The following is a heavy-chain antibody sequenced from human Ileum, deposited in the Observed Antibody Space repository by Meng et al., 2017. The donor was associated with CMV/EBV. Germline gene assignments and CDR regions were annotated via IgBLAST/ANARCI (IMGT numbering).Heavy chain of an antibody. D-gene: IGHD3-22*01. CDR2: TYYRYKWKS. Sequence: ASAGDRVFSGSVGWNWIRQSPSRGLEWLRRTYYRYKWKSDYAESVKSRININPYTSKHQFSLQLNSVTPRDTAVYYCARINSGYFDFWGQGALVTVSS. CDR1: GDRVFSGSVG. CDR3: ARINSGYFDF. V-gene: IGHV6-1*01. J-gene: IGHJ4*02.